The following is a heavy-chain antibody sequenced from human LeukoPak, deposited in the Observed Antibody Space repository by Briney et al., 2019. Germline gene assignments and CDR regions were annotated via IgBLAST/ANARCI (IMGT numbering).Heavy chain of an antibody. Sequence: SETLSLTCAVYGGSFSGYYWSWIRQPPGKGLEWIGEINHSGSTNYNPSLKSRVTISVDTSKNQFSLKLSSVTAADTAVYYCARRGEYGGYEGWFDPWGQGTLVTVSS. CDR2: INHSGST. V-gene: IGHV4-34*01. J-gene: IGHJ5*02. CDR3: ARRGEYGGYEGWFDP. D-gene: IGHD5-12*01. CDR1: GGSFSGYY.